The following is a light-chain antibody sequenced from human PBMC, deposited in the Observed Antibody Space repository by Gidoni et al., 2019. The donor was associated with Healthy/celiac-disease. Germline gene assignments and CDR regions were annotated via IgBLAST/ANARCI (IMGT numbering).Light chain of an antibody. Sequence: EIVMTQSPATLSVSPGERDTLACRASQSVSSNLAWYQQKPGQAPRLLIYGASARATGIPARFSGSGFGTEFTLTIGSLQSEDFAVYYCQQYKNWPLTFGGGTKVEIK. CDR1: QSVSSN. V-gene: IGKV3-15*01. CDR3: QQYKNWPLT. J-gene: IGKJ4*01. CDR2: GAS.